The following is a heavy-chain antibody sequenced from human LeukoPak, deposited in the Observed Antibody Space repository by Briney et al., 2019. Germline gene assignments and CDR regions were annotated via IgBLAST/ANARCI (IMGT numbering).Heavy chain of an antibody. CDR1: GYSISSGYY. CDR3: ARHIRGYYDSSGYYDDAFDI. Sequence: PSETLSLTCTVSGYSISSGYYWGWIRQPPGKGLEWIGSIYHSGSTYYNPSLKSRVTISVDTSKNQFSLKLSSVTAADTAVYYCARHIRGYYDSSGYYDDAFDIWGQGTMVTVSS. J-gene: IGHJ3*02. CDR2: IYHSGST. V-gene: IGHV4-38-2*02. D-gene: IGHD3-22*01.